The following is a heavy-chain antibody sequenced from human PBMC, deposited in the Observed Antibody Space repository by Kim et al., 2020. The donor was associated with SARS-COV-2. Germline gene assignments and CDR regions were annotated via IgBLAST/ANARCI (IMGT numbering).Heavy chain of an antibody. J-gene: IGHJ6*02. V-gene: IGHV3-7*03. CDR3: ATEARIYSSGGDYYYGLDV. CDR2: INEDGSEK. Sequence: GGSLRLSCAASGVTFSNYWMSWVRQAPGKGLEWVANINEDGSEKHYVDSAKGRFTISRDDAKNSLYLQMDSLRAEDTAVYYCATEARIYSSGGDYYYGLDVRGQGTTVTVYS. CDR1: GVTFSNYW. D-gene: IGHD6-25*01.